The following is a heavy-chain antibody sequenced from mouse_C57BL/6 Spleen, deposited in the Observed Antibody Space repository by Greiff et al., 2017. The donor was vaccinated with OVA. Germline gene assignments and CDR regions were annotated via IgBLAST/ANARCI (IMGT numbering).Heavy chain of an antibody. V-gene: IGHV14-2*01. Sequence: EVKLMESGAELVKPGASVKLSCTASGFNIKDYYMHWVKQRTEQGLEWIGRIDPEDGETKYAPKFQGKATITADTSSNTAYLQLSSLTSEDTAVYYCASITTVPYYFDYWGQGTTLTVSS. CDR3: ASITTVPYYFDY. J-gene: IGHJ2*01. D-gene: IGHD1-1*01. CDR1: GFNIKDYY. CDR2: IDPEDGET.